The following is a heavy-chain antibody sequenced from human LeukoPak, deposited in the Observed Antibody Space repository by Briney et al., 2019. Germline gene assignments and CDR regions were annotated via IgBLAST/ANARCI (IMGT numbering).Heavy chain of an antibody. J-gene: IGHJ4*02. V-gene: IGHV4-39*07. Sequence: SETLSLTCTVSGGSISSSSYYWGWIRQPPGKGLEWIGSIYYSGSTYYNPSLKSRVAISVDTSKNQFSLKLSSVTAADTAVYYCAREAARRLYYFDYWGQGTLVTVSS. CDR3: AREAARRLYYFDY. CDR2: IYYSGST. D-gene: IGHD6-6*01. CDR1: GGSISSSSYY.